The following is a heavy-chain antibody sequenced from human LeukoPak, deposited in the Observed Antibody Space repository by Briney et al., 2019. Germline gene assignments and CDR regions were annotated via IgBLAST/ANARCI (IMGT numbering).Heavy chain of an antibody. J-gene: IGHJ4*02. CDR2: INPNSGGT. Sequence: ASVKVSCKASGYTFTGYYLHWVRQAPGQGLQWMGWINPNSGGTKYALTFQGRVTMTRETSISTAHMELSRLTFDDTAVYYCAVMLTMVRGAVGDHWGQGTLVTVSS. D-gene: IGHD3-10*01. V-gene: IGHV1-2*02. CDR3: AVMLTMVRGAVGDH. CDR1: GYTFTGYY.